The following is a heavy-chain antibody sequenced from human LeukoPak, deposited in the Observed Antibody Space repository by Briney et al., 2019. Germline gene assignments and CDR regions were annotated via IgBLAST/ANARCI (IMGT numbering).Heavy chain of an antibody. J-gene: IGHJ3*02. D-gene: IGHD4-17*01. CDR2: INWNSGST. CDR3: VRDQGPSNYGDAFGI. Sequence: GGSLRLSCAASGFTFDDYGMSWVRQAPGKGLEWVSGINWNSGSTGYADSVKGRFTISRDNARNSLYLQMNSLRAEDTAVYYCVRDQGPSNYGDAFGIWGQGTMVTVSS. V-gene: IGHV3-20*04. CDR1: GFTFDDYG.